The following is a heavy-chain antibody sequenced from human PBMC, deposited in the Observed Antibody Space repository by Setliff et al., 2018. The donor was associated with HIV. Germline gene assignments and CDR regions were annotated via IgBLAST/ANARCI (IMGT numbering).Heavy chain of an antibody. CDR1: GYTLTELS. J-gene: IGHJ4*02. CDR3: TTDLGGSYHGWNY. CDR2: FDPEDVET. V-gene: IGHV1-24*01. D-gene: IGHD1-26*01. Sequence: ASVKVSCKVSGYTLTELSMHWVRQAPGKGLEWMGGFDPEDVETVYAQKFQGRVTMTEDTSTDTAYMELNSLKTEDTAVYYCTTDLGGSYHGWNYWGQGTLVTVSS.